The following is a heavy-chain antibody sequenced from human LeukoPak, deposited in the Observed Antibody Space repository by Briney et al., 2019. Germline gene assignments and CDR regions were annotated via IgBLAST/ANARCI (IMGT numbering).Heavy chain of an antibody. V-gene: IGHV3-66*01. Sequence: GGSLRLSCVASGFTVSSNYMSWVRQAPGKGLEWVSLIYSGCTTYYADSVECRFTISRDNSKNMLYLQMKSLRAEDTAVYYCARGGIPHTDYWGEGNLVTVSS. CDR2: IYSGCTT. D-gene: IGHD1-26*01. CDR3: ARGGIPHTDY. J-gene: IGHJ4*02. CDR1: GFTVSSNY.